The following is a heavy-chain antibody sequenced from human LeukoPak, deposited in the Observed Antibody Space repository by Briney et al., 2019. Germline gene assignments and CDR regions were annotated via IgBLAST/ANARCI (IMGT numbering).Heavy chain of an antibody. CDR3: ARGGTYSSGWNY. D-gene: IGHD6-19*01. CDR2: ISYDGRSK. CDR1: GFTFSSYA. J-gene: IGHJ4*02. Sequence: GRSLRLSCAASGFTFSSYAIHWVRQAPGKGLEWVAVISYDGRSKYYADSVKGRSTISRDNSKNTLYLQMNSLRAEDTAYYYCARGGTYSSGWNYWGQGALVTVSS. V-gene: IGHV3-30*04.